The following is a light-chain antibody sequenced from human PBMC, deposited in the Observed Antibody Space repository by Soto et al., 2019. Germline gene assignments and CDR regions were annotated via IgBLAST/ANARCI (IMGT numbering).Light chain of an antibody. J-gene: IGKJ2*02. CDR3: LQHNTYQCT. V-gene: IGKV1-17*01. CDR1: QGIGTG. CDR2: AAS. Sequence: DIQMTQSPSSLSASVGDRVIITCRASQGIGTGLAWYQKNPGEAPKRLIYAASILQSGAPSRFSGSGSGTDFTVTISSLQFEDFPTYYCLQHNTYQCTFGQGTRLEI.